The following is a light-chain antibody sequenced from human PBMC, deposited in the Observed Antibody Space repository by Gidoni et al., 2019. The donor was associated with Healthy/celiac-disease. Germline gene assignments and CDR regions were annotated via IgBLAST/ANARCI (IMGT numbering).Light chain of an antibody. CDR2: GAS. J-gene: IGKJ4*01. CDR3: QQYNNWPPLT. V-gene: IGKV3-15*01. Sequence: LVIPQPPATLSVSPGERPTLSCRASQSVSSNLAWYQQKPGQAPRLLIYGASTRATGIPARFSGSGSGTEFTLTISSLQSEDCAVYYCQQYNNWPPLTFGGGTKVEIK. CDR1: QSVSSN.